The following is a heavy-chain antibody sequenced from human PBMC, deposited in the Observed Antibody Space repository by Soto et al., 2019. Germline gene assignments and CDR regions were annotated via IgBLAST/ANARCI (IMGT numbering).Heavy chain of an antibody. D-gene: IGHD6-19*01. CDR3: ARAGTGGIAVAGSPDDY. J-gene: IGHJ4*02. Sequence: QVQLVQSGAEVKKPGASVKVSCKASGYTFTSYYMHWVRQAPGQGLEWRGIINPSGGSTSYAQKFQGRVAMTRDKSTSTVYMELSSLRSEDTAVYYCARAGTGGIAVAGSPDDYWGQGTLVTVSS. CDR2: INPSGGST. CDR1: GYTFTSYY. V-gene: IGHV1-46*01.